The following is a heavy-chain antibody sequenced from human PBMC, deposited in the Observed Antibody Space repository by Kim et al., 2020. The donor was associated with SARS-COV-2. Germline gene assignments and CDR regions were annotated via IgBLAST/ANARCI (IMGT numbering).Heavy chain of an antibody. V-gene: IGHV4-34*01. D-gene: IGHD2-2*01. CDR1: GGSFSGDY. CDR3: ARARVVPAAFRFDP. CDR2: INHSGST. Sequence: SETLSLTCAVYGGSFSGDYWSWIRQPPGKGLEWMGEINHSGSTNYNPSLKSRVPISVYTAKNQFSLKLSSVTAADTAVDYYARARVVPAAFRFDPWGQG. J-gene: IGHJ5*02.